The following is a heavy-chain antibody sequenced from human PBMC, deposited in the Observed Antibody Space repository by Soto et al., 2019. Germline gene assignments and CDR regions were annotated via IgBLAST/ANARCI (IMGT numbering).Heavy chain of an antibody. CDR1: GGSISSYY. J-gene: IGHJ5*02. V-gene: IGHV4-59*01. Sequence: QVQLQESGPGLVKPSETLSLTCTVSGGSISSYYWSWIRQPPGKGLEWIGYIYYSGSTNYNPSLTSRVTISVDTSKNQFSLKLRSVTAADTAVYYCARDSSSWYGALRGWFDPWGQGTLVTVSS. CDR2: IYYSGST. CDR3: ARDSSSWYGALRGWFDP. D-gene: IGHD6-13*01.